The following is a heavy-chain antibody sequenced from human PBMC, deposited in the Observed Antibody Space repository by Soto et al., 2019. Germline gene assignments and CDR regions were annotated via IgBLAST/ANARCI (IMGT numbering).Heavy chain of an antibody. Sequence: QVQLQESGPGLVKPSQTLSLTCTVSGGSISSGGYYWSWIRQHSGKGLEWIGYIYYSGSTYYNPTLKSRVTITVDTSKNQFTLKVSSVTAADTAVYYCARARYFDWLEVDFWGQGTLVTVSS. CDR2: IYYSGST. J-gene: IGHJ4*02. CDR3: ARARYFDWLEVDF. D-gene: IGHD3-9*01. CDR1: GGSISSGGYY. V-gene: IGHV4-31*03.